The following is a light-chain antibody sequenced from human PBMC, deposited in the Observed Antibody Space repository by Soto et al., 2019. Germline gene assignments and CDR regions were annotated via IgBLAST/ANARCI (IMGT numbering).Light chain of an antibody. CDR3: QQRSNCL. Sequence: EIVLTQSPATLSLSPGERATLSCRASQSVSSYLAWYQQKPGQAPRLLIYDASNRATGIPARFSGSGAGTDFTLTIRSLGPEDFAVYYCQQRSNCLFGQGTRLEIK. V-gene: IGKV3-11*01. J-gene: IGKJ5*01. CDR1: QSVSSY. CDR2: DAS.